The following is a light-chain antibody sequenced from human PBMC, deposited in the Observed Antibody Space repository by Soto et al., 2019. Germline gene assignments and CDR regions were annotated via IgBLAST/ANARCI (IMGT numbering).Light chain of an antibody. Sequence: QSALTQPASVSGSPGQSITISCTGTSSDVGAYNYVSWYQQHPGKAPRLMVYDVTNRPSGVSIRFSGSKSGNTASLTISGLQADDEADYYCSSYTRSSTYVFGTGTKVTVL. CDR3: SSYTRSSTYV. CDR1: SSDVGAYNY. CDR2: DVT. J-gene: IGLJ1*01. V-gene: IGLV2-14*03.